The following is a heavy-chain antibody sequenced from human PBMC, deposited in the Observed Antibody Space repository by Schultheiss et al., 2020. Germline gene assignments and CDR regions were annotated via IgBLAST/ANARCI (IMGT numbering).Heavy chain of an antibody. V-gene: IGHV3-23*01. Sequence: GGSLRLSCAASGFTFSSYVMSWVRQAPGKGLEWISSITGNGDWTFYADSVKGRFAISRDNAKNSLYLQMNSLRAEDTAVYYCARSPASRLLVHSPFDYWGQGTLVNVSS. CDR2: ITGNGDWT. J-gene: IGHJ4*02. CDR1: GFTFSSYV. D-gene: IGHD3-10*01. CDR3: ARSPASRLLVHSPFDY.